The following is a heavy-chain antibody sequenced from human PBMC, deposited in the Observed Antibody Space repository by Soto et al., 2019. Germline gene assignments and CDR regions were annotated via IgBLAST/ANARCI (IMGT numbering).Heavy chain of an antibody. CDR3: ARGGEQQLVLYYYYYYMDV. CDR2: MNPNSGNT. CDR1: GYTFTSYD. V-gene: IGHV1-8*01. Sequence: ASVKVSCKASGYTFTSYDINWVRQATGQGLEWMGWMNPNSGNTGYAQKFQGRVTMTRNTSISTAYMELSSLRSEDTAVYYCARGGEQQLVLYYYYYYMDVWGKGTTVTVSS. J-gene: IGHJ6*03. D-gene: IGHD6-13*01.